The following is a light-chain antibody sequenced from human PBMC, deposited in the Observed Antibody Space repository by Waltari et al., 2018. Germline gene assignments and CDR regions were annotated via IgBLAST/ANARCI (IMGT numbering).Light chain of an antibody. CDR3: AAWDDSLNGLYV. CDR2: SNS. V-gene: IGLV1-44*01. J-gene: IGLJ1*01. Sequence: QSVLTQPPSASGTPGQRVTIPCSGSSSNIGSNTVHWYQQLPGTAPKHLIYSNSQRPSGVPDRFSGSKSGTSASLAISGLQSEDEADYYCAAWDDSLNGLYVFGTGTKVTVL. CDR1: SSNIGSNT.